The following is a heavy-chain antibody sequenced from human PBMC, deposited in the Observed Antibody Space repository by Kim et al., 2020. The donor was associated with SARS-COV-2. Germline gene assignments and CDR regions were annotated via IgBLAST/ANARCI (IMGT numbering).Heavy chain of an antibody. V-gene: IGHV4-59*13. Sequence: SETLSLTCTVSGGSISSYYWSWIRQPPGKGLEWIGYIYYSGSTNYNPSLKSRVTISVDTSKNQFSLKLSSVTAADTAVYYCARAHLLRYFDWLSYGMDV. J-gene: IGHJ6*01. CDR3: ARAHLLRYFDWLSYGMDV. D-gene: IGHD3-9*01. CDR1: GGSISSYY. CDR2: IYYSGST.